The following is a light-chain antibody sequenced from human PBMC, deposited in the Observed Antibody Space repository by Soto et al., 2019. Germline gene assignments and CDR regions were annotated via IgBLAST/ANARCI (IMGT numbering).Light chain of an antibody. J-gene: IGKJ2*01. CDR3: QQYNSYPYT. Sequence: IQMTQSPSTLSASVGDRVTITCRASQSISSWLAWYRQKPGKAPKLLIYKASSLESGVPSRFIGSGSGTDFTLSISSLQPDDCATYYCQQYNSYPYTFGQGTKLEIQ. CDR2: KAS. CDR1: QSISSW. V-gene: IGKV1-5*03.